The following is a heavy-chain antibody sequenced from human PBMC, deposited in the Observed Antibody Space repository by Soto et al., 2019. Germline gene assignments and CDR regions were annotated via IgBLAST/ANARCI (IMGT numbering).Heavy chain of an antibody. D-gene: IGHD5-18*01. CDR3: ARQDTAGWFNP. CDR2: IFYNGNI. J-gene: IGHJ5*02. Sequence: QLQLQESGPGLVKPSETLSLTCTVSGGSISVTNYYWGWIRQPPGKGLEWIGTIFYNGNIYYNPSLKSRVTISADTSKTQFSMKVTSVTAADTAAYYCARQDTAGWFNPWGQGTLVTVSS. V-gene: IGHV4-39*01. CDR1: GGSISVTNYY.